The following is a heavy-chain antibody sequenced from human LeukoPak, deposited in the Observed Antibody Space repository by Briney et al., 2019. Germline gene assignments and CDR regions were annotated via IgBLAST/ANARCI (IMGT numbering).Heavy chain of an antibody. CDR3: ARDRGSYYFDY. CDR2: INPNSGGT. CDR1: VYTFTGYY. Sequence: ASVNVSCKASVYTFTGYYMHWVRQAPGQGLEWMGWINPNSGGTNYAQKFQGRVTMTRDTSISTAYMELSRLRSDDTAVYYCARDRGSYYFDYWGQGTLVTVSS. J-gene: IGHJ4*02. D-gene: IGHD1-26*01. V-gene: IGHV1-2*02.